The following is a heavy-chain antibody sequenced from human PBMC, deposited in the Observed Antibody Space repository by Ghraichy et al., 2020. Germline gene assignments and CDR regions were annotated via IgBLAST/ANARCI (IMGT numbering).Heavy chain of an antibody. CDR1: GFTFSSYA. CDR2: ISYDGSNK. J-gene: IGHJ4*02. V-gene: IGHV3-30-3*01. Sequence: GGSLRLSCAASGFTFSSYAMHWVRQAPGKGLEWVAVISYDGSNKYYADSVKGRFTISRDNSKNTLYLQMNSLRAEDTAVYYCARSIPATAILGYWGQGTLVTVSS. CDR3: ARSIPATAILGY. D-gene: IGHD2-2*02.